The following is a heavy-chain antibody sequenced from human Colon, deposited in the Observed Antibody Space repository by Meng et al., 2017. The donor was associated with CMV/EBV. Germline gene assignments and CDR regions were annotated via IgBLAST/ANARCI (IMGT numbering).Heavy chain of an antibody. CDR2: INPNSGGT. V-gene: IGHV1-2*02. Sequence: QVQLVHSGAEVKSPGAAVKVSCKASGYTFTGYYMHWVRQAPGQGLEWMGWINPNSGGTNYAQKFQGRVTMTRDTSISTAYMELSRLRSDDTAVYYCARDLRVWFGEFKNWGQGTLVTVSS. J-gene: IGHJ4*02. CDR1: GYTFTGYY. CDR3: ARDLRVWFGEFKN. D-gene: IGHD3-10*01.